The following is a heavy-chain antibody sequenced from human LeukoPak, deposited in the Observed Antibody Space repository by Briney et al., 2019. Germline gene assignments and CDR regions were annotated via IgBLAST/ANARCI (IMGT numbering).Heavy chain of an antibody. D-gene: IGHD4-23*01. CDR1: EVTFYTYW. CDR2: VNSGMTST. J-gene: IGHJ4*02. Sequence: GGSLRLSCAASEVTFYTYWMHWVREAPGKGLLWVSRVNSGMTSTSYADSVKGRFTVSRDNAKNSLYLQMDSLRVEDTAIYYCAGGGFSGFDRWGQGILVTVSS. CDR3: AGGGFSGFDR. V-gene: IGHV3-74*01.